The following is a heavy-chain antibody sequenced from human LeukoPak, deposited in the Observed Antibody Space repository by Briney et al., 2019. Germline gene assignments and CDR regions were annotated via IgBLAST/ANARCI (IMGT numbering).Heavy chain of an antibody. D-gene: IGHD3-22*01. J-gene: IGHJ4*02. V-gene: IGHV1-18*01. Sequence: ASVKVSCKASGYTFTTYGISWVRQAPGQGLEWMGWISAYNGDTNYAQRLQGRVTMTTDTSTSTAYMELRSLRSDDTAVYYCARILYHDSSGPPDYWGQGTLVTVSS. CDR1: GYTFTTYG. CDR3: ARILYHDSSGPPDY. CDR2: ISAYNGDT.